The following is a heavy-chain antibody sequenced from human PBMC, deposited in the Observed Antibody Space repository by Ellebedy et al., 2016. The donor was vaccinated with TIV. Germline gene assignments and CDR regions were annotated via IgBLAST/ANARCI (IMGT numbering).Heavy chain of an antibody. CDR3: AGDIVVVPAAMAIGYYYYGMDV. V-gene: IGHV1-69*06. CDR2: IIPIFGTA. CDR1: GYTFTSYA. Sequence: SVKVSCXASGYTFTSYAISWVRQAPGQGLEWMGGIIPIFGTANYAQKFQGRVTITADKSTSTAYMELSSLRSEDTAVYYCAGDIVVVPAAMAIGYYYYGMDVWGQGTTVTVSS. J-gene: IGHJ6*02. D-gene: IGHD2-2*01.